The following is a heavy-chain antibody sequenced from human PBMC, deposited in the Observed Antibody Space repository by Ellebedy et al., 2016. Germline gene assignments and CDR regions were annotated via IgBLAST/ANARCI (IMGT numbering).Heavy chain of an antibody. CDR3: ARTFYYDEDSDNWFDP. V-gene: IGHV1-8*01. Sequence: ASVKVSXKASGYTFTNYDINWVRQAPGQGLEWVGWMSPNSGDTGLAQNFQGRVTMTRNIYLDTAYMELSSLTSEDTAVYYCARTFYYDEDSDNWFDPWGQGTLVTVSS. D-gene: IGHD3-22*01. CDR1: GYTFTNYD. J-gene: IGHJ5*02. CDR2: MSPNSGDT.